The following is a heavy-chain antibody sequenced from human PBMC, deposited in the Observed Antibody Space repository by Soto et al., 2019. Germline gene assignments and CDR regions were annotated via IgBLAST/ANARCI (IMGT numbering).Heavy chain of an antibody. Sequence: PGGSLRLSCAASGFTFSSYAMSWVRQAPGKGLEWVSAISGSGGSTYYADSVKGRFTISRDNSKNTLYLQMNSLRAEDTAVYYCAKPQGSIWNAYDAFDIWGQGTMVTVSS. CDR3: AKPQGSIWNAYDAFDI. J-gene: IGHJ3*02. CDR2: ISGSGGST. V-gene: IGHV3-23*01. D-gene: IGHD1-1*01. CDR1: GFTFSSYA.